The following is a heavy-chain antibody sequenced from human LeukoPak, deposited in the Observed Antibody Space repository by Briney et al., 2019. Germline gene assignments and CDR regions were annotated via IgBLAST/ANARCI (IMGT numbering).Heavy chain of an antibody. V-gene: IGHV1-2*02. D-gene: IGHD1-26*01. Sequence: ASVKVSCKASGYTFTGYYMHWVRQAPGQGLDWMGWINPNSGGTNYAQKFQGRVTMTRDTSISTAYMELSRLRSDDTAVYYCARIIVGATDWDYWGQGTLVTVSS. CDR3: ARIIVGATDWDY. J-gene: IGHJ4*02. CDR2: INPNSGGT. CDR1: GYTFTGYY.